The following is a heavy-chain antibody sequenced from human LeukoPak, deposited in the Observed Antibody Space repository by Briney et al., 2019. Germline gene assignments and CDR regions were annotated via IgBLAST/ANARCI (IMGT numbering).Heavy chain of an antibody. CDR2: INVDGSST. J-gene: IGHJ6*02. CDR1: GFSFRTYW. V-gene: IGHV3-74*01. Sequence: GGSLRLSCAASGFSFRTYWMHCVRQAPGKGLWWVSRINVDGSSTNYADSVRGRFTISRDNAKNTLFLQMNSLRVEDTAEYYCARDTSYGMDVWGQGTTVTVSS. D-gene: IGHD3-16*01. CDR3: ARDTSYGMDV.